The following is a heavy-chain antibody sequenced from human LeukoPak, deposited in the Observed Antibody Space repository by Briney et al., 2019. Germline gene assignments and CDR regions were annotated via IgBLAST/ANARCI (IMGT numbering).Heavy chain of an antibody. V-gene: IGHV3-11*04. CDR3: ARDHSSSWYGGGFDP. D-gene: IGHD6-13*01. Sequence: GGSLRLXCAASGFTFSDYYMSWIRQAPGKELEWVSYISSSGSTIYYADSVKGRFTISRDNAKNSLYLQMNSLRAEDTAVYYCARDHSSSWYGGGFDPWGQGTLVTVSS. CDR1: GFTFSDYY. J-gene: IGHJ5*02. CDR2: ISSSGSTI.